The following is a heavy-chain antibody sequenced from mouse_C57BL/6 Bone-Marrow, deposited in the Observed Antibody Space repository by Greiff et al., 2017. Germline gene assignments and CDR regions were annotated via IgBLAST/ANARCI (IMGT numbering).Heavy chain of an antibody. Sequence: QVQLKQSGAELARPGASVKLSCKASGYTFTSYGIRWVKQRPGQGLEWIGEIYPRSGNTYYNEKFKGKATLTAAKSSSPAYMELRSLTSEDSAVYVCARPPRMTTVVATDYWGQGTTLTVSS. V-gene: IGHV1-81*01. CDR2: IYPRSGNT. J-gene: IGHJ2*01. CDR3: ARPPRMTTVVATDY. D-gene: IGHD1-1*01. CDR1: GYTFTSYG.